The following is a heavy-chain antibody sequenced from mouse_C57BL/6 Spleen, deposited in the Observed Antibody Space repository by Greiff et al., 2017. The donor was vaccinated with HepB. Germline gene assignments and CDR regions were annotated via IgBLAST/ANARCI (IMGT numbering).Heavy chain of an antibody. CDR3: AREDTTVVDAMDY. CDR2: INPSNGGI. J-gene: IGHJ4*01. CDR1: GSTFPTYW. V-gene: IGHV1-53*01. D-gene: IGHD1-1*01. Sequence: QVQLQQSGTDLVNPGASVKLSCKAFGSTFPTYWMHWVKQRPGQGLEWIGNINPSNGGINYNEKSKSKATLTVDKSSSTAYMQLSSLTSEDSAVYYCAREDTTVVDAMDYWGQGTSVTVSS.